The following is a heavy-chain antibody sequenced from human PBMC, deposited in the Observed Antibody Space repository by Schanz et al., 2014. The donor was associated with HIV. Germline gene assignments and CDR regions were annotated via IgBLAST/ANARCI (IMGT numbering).Heavy chain of an antibody. D-gene: IGHD3-10*01. CDR3: AKDGGSRGRRRGMDV. Sequence: LVESGGGLVQPGRSLRLSCAASGFTFDDYAMHWVRQAPGKGLEWVSGISWSETKIGYADSVKGRFTISRDNSKNTVYLQMNSLRAEDTAIYHCAKDGGSRGRRRGMDVWGQGTTVTVSS. CDR1: GFTFDDYA. CDR2: ISWSETKI. V-gene: IGHV3-9*01. J-gene: IGHJ6*02.